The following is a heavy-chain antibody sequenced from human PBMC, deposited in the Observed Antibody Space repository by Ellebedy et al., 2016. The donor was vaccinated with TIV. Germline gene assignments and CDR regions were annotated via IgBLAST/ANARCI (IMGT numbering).Heavy chain of an antibody. CDR1: GGSISSSSYY. CDR3: ARDTYYYGSGSYFITMLGGMDV. Sequence: SETLSLTXTVSGGSISSSSYYWGWIRQPPGKGLEWIGSIYYSGSTYYNPSLKSRVTISVDTSKNQFSLKLSSVTAADTAVYYCARDTYYYGSGSYFITMLGGMDVWGQGTTVTVSS. D-gene: IGHD3-10*01. CDR2: IYYSGST. J-gene: IGHJ6*02. V-gene: IGHV4-39*07.